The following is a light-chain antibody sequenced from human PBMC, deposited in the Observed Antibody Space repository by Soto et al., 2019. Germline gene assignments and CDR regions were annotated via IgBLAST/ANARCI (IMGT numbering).Light chain of an antibody. J-gene: IGLJ1*01. CDR1: SSDVGRYNF. CDR2: DVS. Sequence: QSALTQPASLSGSPGQSITISCTGTSSDVGRYNFVSWYQQHPGKAPKLMIYDVSNRPSGISNRFSGSKSGNTASLTISGLQPEDEADYYCSSYTSSSTRVFGTGTKLTV. CDR3: SSYTSSSTRV. V-gene: IGLV2-14*01.